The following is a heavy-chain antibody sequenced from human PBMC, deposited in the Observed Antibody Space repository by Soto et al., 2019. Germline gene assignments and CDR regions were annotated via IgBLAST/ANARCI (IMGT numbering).Heavy chain of an antibody. J-gene: IGHJ3*02. Sequence: RPTLVNPTQTLTLTCTFSGFSLSTRGLRVSWIRQPPGKALEWLARIDWDDDKSYSTSLKTRLTISKDTSKNQVVLTMTNMDPVDTATYYCARAQVQLERQYDAFDIWGQGTMVTVSS. CDR2: IDWDDDK. CDR1: GFSLSTRGLR. V-gene: IGHV2-70*04. D-gene: IGHD1-1*01. CDR3: ARAQVQLERQYDAFDI.